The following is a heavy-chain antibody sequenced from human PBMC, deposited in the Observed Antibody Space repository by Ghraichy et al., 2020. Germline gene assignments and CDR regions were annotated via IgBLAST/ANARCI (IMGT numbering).Heavy chain of an antibody. CDR1: GGSIRSGCFY. J-gene: IGHJ4*02. CDR3: ARSPSNTWYAEVY. V-gene: IGHV4-31*03. D-gene: IGHD6-13*01. CDR2: IHYSGNT. Sequence: SETLSLICTVSGGSIRSGCFYWSWIRQLPGKGLEWIGYIHYSGNTFYNPSLKSRVTISEGPSENQFSLRLRSVTAADTATYYCARSPSNTWYAEVYWGQGILVTVSS.